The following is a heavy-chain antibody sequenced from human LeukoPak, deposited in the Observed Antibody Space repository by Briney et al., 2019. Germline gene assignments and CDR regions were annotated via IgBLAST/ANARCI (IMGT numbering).Heavy chain of an antibody. D-gene: IGHD3-10*01. CDR1: GGSISSYY. CDR3: ARATDGVDY. CDR2: IYYSGST. Sequence: SETLSLTCTVSGGSISSYYWSWIRQPPGKGLEWIGYIYYSGSTNYNPSLKSRVTISVDTSKNQFSLKLSSVTAADTAVYYCARATDGVDYWGQGTLVTVPS. V-gene: IGHV4-59*01. J-gene: IGHJ4*02.